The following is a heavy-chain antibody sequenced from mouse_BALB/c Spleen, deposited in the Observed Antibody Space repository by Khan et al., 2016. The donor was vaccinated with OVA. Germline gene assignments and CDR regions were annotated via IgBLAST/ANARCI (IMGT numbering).Heavy chain of an antibody. CDR2: ISPGSGDT. V-gene: IGHV1-77*01. Sequence: QVRLQQSGAELARPGASVKLSCKASGYTVTDYYINWVKQRTGQGLEWIGEISPGSGDTYYNERFKGKATLTADKSSSTAYMQLSSLTSEASAVYCCARRNYFGYTFAYWGQGTLVTVSA. CDR3: ARRNYFGYTFAY. J-gene: IGHJ3*01. D-gene: IGHD1-2*01. CDR1: GYTVTDYY.